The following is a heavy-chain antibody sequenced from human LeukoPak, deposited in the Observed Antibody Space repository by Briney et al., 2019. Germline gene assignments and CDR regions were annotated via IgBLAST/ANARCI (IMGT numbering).Heavy chain of an antibody. Sequence: GGSLRLSCAASGFTVSSNYMSWVRQAPGKGLEWVSIIYSAGSTYYADSVKGRFTISRDNSKNTLYLQMNSLRAEDTAVYYCARARGSGLSYFDYWGQGTLVTVSS. CDR3: ARARGSGLSYFDY. J-gene: IGHJ4*02. CDR1: GFTVSSNY. D-gene: IGHD5-12*01. CDR2: IYSAGST. V-gene: IGHV3-66*01.